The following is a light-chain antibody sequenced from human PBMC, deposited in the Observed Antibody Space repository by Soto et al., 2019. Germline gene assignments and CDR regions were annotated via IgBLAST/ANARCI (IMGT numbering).Light chain of an antibody. CDR1: SSNIGSNT. V-gene: IGLV1-44*01. CDR3: STWDATLNAVV. J-gene: IGLJ2*01. CDR2: YNN. Sequence: QSVLTQPPSASGTPGQRVSMSCSGSSSNIGSNTVNWYQQFPGTAPKLLIYYNNQRPSGVPDQFSGSKSGTYASLAISGLQSADEADYYCSTWDATLNAVVFGGGTKLTVL.